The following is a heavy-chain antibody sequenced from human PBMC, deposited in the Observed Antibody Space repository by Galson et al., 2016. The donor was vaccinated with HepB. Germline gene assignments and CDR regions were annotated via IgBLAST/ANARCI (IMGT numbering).Heavy chain of an antibody. CDR3: ARAVSWDYGDYAGY. CDR2: ISSSSSYI. Sequence: VSSISSSSSYIYYADSVKGRFTISRDNAKNSLYLQMNSLRAEDTAVYYCARAVSWDYGDYAGYWGQGTLVTVSS. V-gene: IGHV3-21*01. J-gene: IGHJ4*02. D-gene: IGHD4-17*01.